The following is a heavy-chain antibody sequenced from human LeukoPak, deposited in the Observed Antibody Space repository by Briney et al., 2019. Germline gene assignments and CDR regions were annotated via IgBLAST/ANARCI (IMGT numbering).Heavy chain of an antibody. CDR2: LSFDGSNK. Sequence: GGSLRLSCVASGFTFNYYTMHWVRQAPGKGLEWVAVLSFDGSNKYYADSVKGRFTISRDNSKNTLYLQMNSLRVEDTAVYYCATAAGTNYWGQGTLVTVSS. CDR1: GFTFNYYT. D-gene: IGHD6-13*01. V-gene: IGHV3-30-3*01. J-gene: IGHJ4*02. CDR3: ATAAGTNY.